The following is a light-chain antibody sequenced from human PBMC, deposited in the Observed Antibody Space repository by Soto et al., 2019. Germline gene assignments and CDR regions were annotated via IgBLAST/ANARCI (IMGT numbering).Light chain of an antibody. CDR1: NIDSRT. Sequence: ELTQPPSASVAPGQTATISCGENNIDSRTVHWYQQKPGQAPLLVVYDNSFRPSGIPNRFSGSNSGNTATLTISRVEAGDEADYYCQVWDNVDDHIYVFGTGTKVTVL. J-gene: IGLJ1*01. CDR3: QVWDNVDDHIYV. V-gene: IGLV3-21*02. CDR2: DNS.